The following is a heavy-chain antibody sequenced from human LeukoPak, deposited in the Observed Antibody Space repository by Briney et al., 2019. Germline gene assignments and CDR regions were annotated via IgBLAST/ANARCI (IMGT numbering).Heavy chain of an antibody. Sequence: GGSLRLSCAASGFTFSSYWMTWVRQAPGKGLERVANIKQDGSERNYVDSVKGRFTISRDNAKNSLYLQMNTLRDEDTAVYYCATGAGCGYWGQGTLVTVSS. CDR3: ATGAGCGY. D-gene: IGHD6-19*01. J-gene: IGHJ4*02. CDR2: IKQDGSER. V-gene: IGHV3-7*03. CDR1: GFTFSSYW.